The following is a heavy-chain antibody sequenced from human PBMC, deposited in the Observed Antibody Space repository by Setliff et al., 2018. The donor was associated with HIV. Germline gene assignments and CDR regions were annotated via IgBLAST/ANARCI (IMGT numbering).Heavy chain of an antibody. J-gene: IGHJ4*02. D-gene: IGHD2-2*02. CDR1: GYIFTDYY. CDR2: VDPEHGET. Sequence: ASVKVSCQASGYIFTDYYIHWVRQAPGKGLEWMGRVDPEHGETIYAEKFQGSVIITADLVTDTAYMDLSSLGSEDTAVYYCATFPPPRIPQGTCWGQGTRVTVS. CDR3: ATFPPPRIPQGTC. V-gene: IGHV1-69-2*01.